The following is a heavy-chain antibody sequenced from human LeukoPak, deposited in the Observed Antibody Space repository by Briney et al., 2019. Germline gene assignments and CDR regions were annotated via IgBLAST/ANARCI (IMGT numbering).Heavy chain of an antibody. V-gene: IGHV3-30-3*01. D-gene: IGHD4-17*01. CDR1: GFTFSSYA. Sequence: GGSLRLSCAASGFTFSSYAMHWVRQAPGKGLEWVAVISFDGSNKYYADSVKGRFTISRDNSKNTLYLQMNSLRAEDTALYYCAKASAENYGDYYFDYWGQGTLVTVSS. J-gene: IGHJ4*02. CDR3: AKASAENYGDYYFDY. CDR2: ISFDGSNK.